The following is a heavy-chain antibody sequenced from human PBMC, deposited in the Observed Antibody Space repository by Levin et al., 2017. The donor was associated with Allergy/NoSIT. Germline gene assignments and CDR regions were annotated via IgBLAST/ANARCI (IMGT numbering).Heavy chain of an antibody. CDR1: GFTSSSYS. J-gene: IGHJ6*02. D-gene: IGHD2-15*01. V-gene: IGHV3-48*02. CDR3: ARDISSAYGMDV. CDR2: IGTGGRSI. Sequence: SGGSLRLSCAASGFTSSSYSMKWVRQAPGKGLEWVAYIGTGGRSIYYADSVRGRFTISRDDAENSLYLQMNSLRDDDTAVYYCARDISSAYGMDVWGQGTTVTVSS.